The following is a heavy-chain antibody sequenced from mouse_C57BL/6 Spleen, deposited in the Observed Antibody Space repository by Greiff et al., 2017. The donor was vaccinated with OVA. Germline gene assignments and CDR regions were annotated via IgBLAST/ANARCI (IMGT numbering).Heavy chain of an antibody. D-gene: IGHD2-4*01. CDR2: ISDGGSYT. V-gene: IGHV5-4*03. Sequence: EVMLVESGGGLVKPGGSLKLSCAASGFTFSSYAMSWVRQTPEKRLEWVATISDGGSYTYYPDNVKGRVTISRDNAKNNLYLQMSHLKAEDTAMYYCARGLGYYDYEEDYYAMDYWGQGTSVTVSS. J-gene: IGHJ4*01. CDR3: ARGLGYYDYEEDYYAMDY. CDR1: GFTFSSYA.